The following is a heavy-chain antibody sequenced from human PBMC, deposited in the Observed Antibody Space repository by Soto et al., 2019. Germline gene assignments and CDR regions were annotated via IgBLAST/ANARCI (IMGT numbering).Heavy chain of an antibody. CDR3: ARHGFHRDALDL. V-gene: IGHV3-7*03. CDR2: IKQDGGET. Sequence: EMQLEESGGGLVQPGGSRRLSCGASGFSFTNHWMSWVRQAPGKGLEWLANIKQDGGETYYLESVKGRFSISRDNAKDSVYLQMSGLRAEDTAVYYCARHGFHRDALDLWGQGTLVTVSS. CDR1: GFSFTNHW. J-gene: IGHJ3*01. D-gene: IGHD2-2*03.